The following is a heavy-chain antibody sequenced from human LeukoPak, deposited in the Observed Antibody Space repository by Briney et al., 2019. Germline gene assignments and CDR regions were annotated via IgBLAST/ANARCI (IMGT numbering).Heavy chain of an antibody. CDR2: MNPNSGNT. CDR3: ARRDYYYYMDV. V-gene: IGHV1-8*03. J-gene: IGHJ6*03. Sequence: ASVKVSCKASGCTFTSYDINWVRQATGQGLEWMGWMNPNSGNTGYAQKFQGRVTITRNTSISTAYMELSSLRSEDTAVYYCARRDYYYYMDVWGKGTTVTVSS. CDR1: GCTFTSYD.